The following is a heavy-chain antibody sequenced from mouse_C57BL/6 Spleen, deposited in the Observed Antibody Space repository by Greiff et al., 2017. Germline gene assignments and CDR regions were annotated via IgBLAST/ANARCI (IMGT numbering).Heavy chain of an antibody. V-gene: IGHV1-18*01. CDR1: GYTFTDSN. Sequence: SGPELVKPGASVKIPCKASGYTFTDSNMDWVKQSHGKSLEWIGDINPNNGGTIYNQKFKGKATLTVDKSSSTAYMELRSLTSEDTAVYYCARHLYDYDLDYWGQGTSVTVSS. CDR2: INPNNGGT. J-gene: IGHJ4*01. D-gene: IGHD2-4*01. CDR3: ARHLYDYDLDY.